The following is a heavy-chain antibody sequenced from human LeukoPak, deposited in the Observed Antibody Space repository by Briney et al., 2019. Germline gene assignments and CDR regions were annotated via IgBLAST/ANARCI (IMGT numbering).Heavy chain of an antibody. CDR3: ARAAPAGRFRYFDWFPHYYYHYMDV. CDR1: GYTFTSYG. V-gene: IGHV1-18*01. CDR2: ISAYNGNT. Sequence: ASVKLSCKASGYTFTSYGISWGRQAPGQGLEWMGWISAYNGNTNYAQKLQGRVTMTTDTSTSTAYMELRSLRSYDTAVDYCARAAPAGRFRYFDWFPHYYYHYMDVWGKGTTVTISS. D-gene: IGHD3-9*01. J-gene: IGHJ6*03.